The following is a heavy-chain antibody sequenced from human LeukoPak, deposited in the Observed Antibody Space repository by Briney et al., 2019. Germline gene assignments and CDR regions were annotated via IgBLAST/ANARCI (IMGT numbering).Heavy chain of an antibody. CDR2: ITGSGGST. Sequence: GGSLTLSCAASAFTLSTYAMSWVRPPPGKGLEWVSGITGSGGSTYYAVSVKSRFTISRDNSKSTRFQQMNRLSAEGTAVYYCAKGFSTHYEYWGQGTLVTVSS. V-gene: IGHV3-23*01. CDR3: AKGFSTHYEY. D-gene: IGHD5/OR15-5a*01. J-gene: IGHJ4*02. CDR1: AFTLSTYA.